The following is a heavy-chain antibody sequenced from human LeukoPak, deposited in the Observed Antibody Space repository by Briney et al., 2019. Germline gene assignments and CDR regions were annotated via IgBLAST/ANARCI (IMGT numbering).Heavy chain of an antibody. D-gene: IGHD3-16*01. V-gene: IGHV4-61*02. CDR2: IYTSGST. CDR1: GGSISSGSYY. CDR3: ARGGLIYYFDY. Sequence: SETLSLTCTVSGGSISSGSYYWSWIRQPAGKGLEWIGRIYTSGSTNYNPSLESRVTISVDTSKNQFSLKLSSVTAADTAVYYCARGGLIYYFDYWGQGTLVTVSS. J-gene: IGHJ4*02.